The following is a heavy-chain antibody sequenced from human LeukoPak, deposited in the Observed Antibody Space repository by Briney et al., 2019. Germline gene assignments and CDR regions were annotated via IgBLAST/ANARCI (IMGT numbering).Heavy chain of an antibody. CDR1: GYTFTSCG. CDR2: ISAYNGNT. Sequence: VASVKVSCKASGYTFTSCGISWVRQAPGQGLEWMGWISAYNGNTNYAQKLQGRVTMTTDTSTSTAYMELRSLRSDDTAVYYCARGQIAARGRNWFDPWGQGTLVTVSS. D-gene: IGHD6-6*01. CDR3: ARGQIAARGRNWFDP. J-gene: IGHJ5*02. V-gene: IGHV1-18*01.